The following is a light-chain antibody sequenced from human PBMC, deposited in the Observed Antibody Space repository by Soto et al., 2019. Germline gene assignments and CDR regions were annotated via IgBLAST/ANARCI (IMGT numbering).Light chain of an antibody. V-gene: IGKV1-39*01. CDR2: SAS. J-gene: IGKJ1*01. CDR3: QQSFSTPT. CDR1: QSISSY. Sequence: DIQMTQSPSTLSGSVGDRVTITCRASQSISSYLNWYQQKPGKAPKLLIYSASNLQSGVPSRFSGSGSGTDFTLTISSLQPEDFATYYCQQSFSTPTFGQGTKVDI.